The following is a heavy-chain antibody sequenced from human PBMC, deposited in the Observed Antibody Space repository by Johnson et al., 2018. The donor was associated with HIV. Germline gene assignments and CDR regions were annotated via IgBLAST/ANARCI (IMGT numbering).Heavy chain of an antibody. V-gene: IGHV3-66*01. CDR1: GFTVSSNY. Sequence: EVQLVESGGGLVQPGGSLRLSCAASGFTVSSNYMSWVRQAPGKGLEWVSVIYSGGSTYYADSVKGRFTISRDNSKNTLYLQMGSLRAEDMAVYYCAKGQYSSSPCALEIWGQGTMVTVSS. D-gene: IGHD6-6*01. J-gene: IGHJ3*02. CDR3: AKGQYSSSPCALEI. CDR2: IYSGGST.